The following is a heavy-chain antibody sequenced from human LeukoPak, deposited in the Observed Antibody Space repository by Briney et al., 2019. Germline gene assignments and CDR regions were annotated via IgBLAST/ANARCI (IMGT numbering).Heavy chain of an antibody. CDR1: GYTLTELS. D-gene: IGHD3-22*01. CDR3: ARVASVLNDGSGGYYYSYNIYYFDY. Sequence: ASVKVSCKVSGYTLTELSMHWVRQAPGKGLEWMGGFDPEDGETIYAQKFQGRVTMTENTSTDTAYMELSRLRSDDTAVYYCARVASVLNDGSGGYYYSYNIYYFDYWGQGTLVTVSS. CDR2: FDPEDGET. J-gene: IGHJ4*02. V-gene: IGHV1-24*01.